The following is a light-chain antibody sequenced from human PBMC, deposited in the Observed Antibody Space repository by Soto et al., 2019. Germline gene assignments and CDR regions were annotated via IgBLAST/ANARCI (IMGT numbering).Light chain of an antibody. CDR2: DAS. J-gene: IGKJ5*01. CDR1: QDISNF. CDR3: LQANRVPLS. Sequence: DIQITQSPSSVSASVVDRVTITCQASQDISNFLNWYQQKPGKAPKLLIYDASSLESGVPSRFSGSGSGTEFTLTISSLQPEDFAIYYCLQANRVPLSFGQGTRLEIK. V-gene: IGKV1-12*01.